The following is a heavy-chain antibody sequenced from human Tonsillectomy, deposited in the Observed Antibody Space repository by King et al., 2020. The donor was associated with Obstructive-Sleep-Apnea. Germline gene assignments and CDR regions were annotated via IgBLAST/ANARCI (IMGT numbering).Heavy chain of an antibody. V-gene: IGHV3-11*06. CDR3: AGGAAAGPYYDAFDI. Sequence: VQLVESGGGLVKPGGSLRLSCAAPGFSFSDYFMSWIRQAPGKGLEWVSYISSSGSYTIYADSVKGRFTISRDNAKNSLYLQMNSLRAEDTAVYYCAGGAAAGPYYDAFDIWGQGTMVTVSS. D-gene: IGHD6-25*01. CDR1: GFSFSDYF. J-gene: IGHJ3*02. CDR2: ISSSGSYT.